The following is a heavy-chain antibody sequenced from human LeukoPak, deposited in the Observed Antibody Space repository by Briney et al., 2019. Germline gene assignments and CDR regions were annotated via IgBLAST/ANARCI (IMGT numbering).Heavy chain of an antibody. Sequence: GASVKVSCKASGYTFTSYAMNWVRQAPGQGLEWMGWINPNSGGTNYAQKLQGRVTMTTDTSTSTAYMELRSLRSDDTAVYYCARDQGRGVYRFDPWGQGTLVTVSS. CDR3: ARDQGRGVYRFDP. D-gene: IGHD3-10*01. CDR2: INPNSGGT. V-gene: IGHV1-18*01. J-gene: IGHJ5*02. CDR1: GYTFTSYA.